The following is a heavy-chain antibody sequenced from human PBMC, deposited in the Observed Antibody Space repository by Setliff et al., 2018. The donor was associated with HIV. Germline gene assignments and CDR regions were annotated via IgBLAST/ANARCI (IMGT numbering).Heavy chain of an antibody. CDR3: VRASPPFHI. CDR1: GLILSDQF. Sequence: GGSLRLSCAVSGLILSDQFIDWVRLAPGKGLEWVGRTRSRAYSYTTQYAASVKDRFTISRDDSENSVFLQMNSLKTEDTAMYFCVRASPPFHIWGQGTMVTVSS. CDR2: TRSRAYSYTT. V-gene: IGHV3-72*01. J-gene: IGHJ3*02.